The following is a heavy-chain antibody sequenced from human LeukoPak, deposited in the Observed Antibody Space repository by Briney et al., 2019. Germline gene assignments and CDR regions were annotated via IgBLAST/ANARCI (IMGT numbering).Heavy chain of an antibody. CDR1: GFSFSSFG. J-gene: IGHJ4*02. Sequence: GGSLRLSCAASGFSFSSFGMIWVRQPPGKGLEWVSSIFPSGGEIHYADSVRGRFTISRDNSKSTLSLQMNSLRAEDAAVYYCAKAPLGRCTGVICYYFDYWGQGTLVTVSS. CDR3: AKAPLGRCTGVICYYFDY. D-gene: IGHD2-15*01. V-gene: IGHV3-23*01. CDR2: IFPSGGEI.